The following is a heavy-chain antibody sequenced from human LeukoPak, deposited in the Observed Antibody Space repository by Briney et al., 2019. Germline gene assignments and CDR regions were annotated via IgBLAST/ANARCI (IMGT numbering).Heavy chain of an antibody. CDR2: IYYSGST. CDR3: AVLGYCSGGSCYPY. CDR1: GPSISSYY. D-gene: IGHD2-15*01. Sequence: PSDTLSLTCTVSGPSISSYYWSWIRQPPGKGLEWIGYIYYSGSTNYNPSLKSRVTISVDTSKNQFSLKLSSVTAADTAVYYCAVLGYCSGGSCYPYWGQGTLVTVSS. V-gene: IGHV4-59*07. J-gene: IGHJ4*02.